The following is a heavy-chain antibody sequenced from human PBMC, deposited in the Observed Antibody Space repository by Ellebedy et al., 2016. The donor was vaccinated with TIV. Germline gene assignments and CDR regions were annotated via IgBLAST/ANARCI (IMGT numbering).Heavy chain of an antibody. CDR1: GDSISSSNW. J-gene: IGHJ4*02. Sequence: SETLSLTCAVSGDSISSSNWWTWVRQPPGKGLEWIGEIYHSGSTKYNPSLKSRVTISVDTSKNQFSLKLSSVTAADTAVYYCARGGESYYGSGSYFTHWGQGTLVTVSS. CDR2: IYHSGST. D-gene: IGHD3-10*01. V-gene: IGHV4-4*02. CDR3: ARGGESYYGSGSYFTH.